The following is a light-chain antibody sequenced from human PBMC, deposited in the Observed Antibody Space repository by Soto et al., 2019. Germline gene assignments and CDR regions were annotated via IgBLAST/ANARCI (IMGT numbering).Light chain of an antibody. CDR2: GAS. J-gene: IGKJ2*01. CDR3: QQYNNWPSGT. CDR1: QSVSSN. Sequence: EIVMTQSPATLSVSPGERATLSCRASQSVSSNLAWYRQKPGQAPGLLIYGASTRATGIPARFSGSGSGTEFTLTISSLQSEDFAVYYCQQYNNWPSGTFGQGTKLEIK. V-gene: IGKV3-15*01.